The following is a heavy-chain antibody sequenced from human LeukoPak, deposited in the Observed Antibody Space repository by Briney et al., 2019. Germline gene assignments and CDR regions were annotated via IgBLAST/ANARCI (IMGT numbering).Heavy chain of an antibody. D-gene: IGHD3-10*01. Sequence: SETLSLTCTVSGYSISSGYYWGWIRQPAGKGLEWIGRIYTSESTNYNPSLKSRVTISVDTSRNQFSLKLSSVTAADTAVYYCARGLWFGDENPPYFDYWDQGILVTVSS. CDR1: GYSISSGYY. CDR3: ARGLWFGDENPPYFDY. V-gene: IGHV4-61*02. J-gene: IGHJ4*02. CDR2: IYTSEST.